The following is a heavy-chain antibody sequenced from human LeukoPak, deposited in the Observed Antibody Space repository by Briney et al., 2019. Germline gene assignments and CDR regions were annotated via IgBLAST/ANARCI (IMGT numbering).Heavy chain of an antibody. Sequence: GGSLRLSCAASGFTFSSYAMTWVRQAPGKGLEWVSSISVGSGSGSTYYADSVKGRFTISRDNSKNTLYLQMNSLRAEDTAVYYCAKDIGLLTMIVVVTAFDIWGQGTMVTVSS. D-gene: IGHD3-22*01. V-gene: IGHV3-23*01. J-gene: IGHJ3*02. CDR2: ISVGSGSGST. CDR1: GFTFSSYA. CDR3: AKDIGLLTMIVVVTAFDI.